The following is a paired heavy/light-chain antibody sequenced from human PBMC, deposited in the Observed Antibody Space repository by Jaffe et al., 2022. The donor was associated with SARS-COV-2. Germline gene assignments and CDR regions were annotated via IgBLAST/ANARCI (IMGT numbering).Light chain of an antibody. V-gene: IGKV1-39*01. CDR2: AAS. Sequence: DIQMTQSPSSLSASVGDRVIITCRASQSINNYLNWYQQRPGKAPKLLIYAASSLQSGVPSRFSGSGSGTDFTLTISSLQPEDFATYYCQQSYSMQWTFGHGTKVEIK. CDR1: QSINNY. CDR3: QQSYSMQWT. J-gene: IGKJ1*01.
Heavy chain of an antibody. Sequence: ELQLLESGGGLEQPGGSLRLSCAASEIIFSNYAVSWVRQAPGKGLEWVSAISGSGGSTYYTESMKGRLTISRDSSKNTVYLQMNSLRVEDTAVYYCAKVRTGGVHYYGMDVWGQGTTVTVSS. CDR1: EIIFSNYA. J-gene: IGHJ6*02. CDR3: AKVRTGGVHYYGMDV. D-gene: IGHD1-26*01. V-gene: IGHV3-23*01. CDR2: ISGSGGST.